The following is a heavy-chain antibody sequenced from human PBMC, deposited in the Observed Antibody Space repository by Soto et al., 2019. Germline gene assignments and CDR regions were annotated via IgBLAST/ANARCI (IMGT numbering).Heavy chain of an antibody. CDR2: ISAYNGNT. D-gene: IGHD3-3*01. V-gene: IGHV1-18*04. CDR1: GYTFTSYG. CDR3: ARALVDFWSGYLDY. Sequence: ASVKVSCEASGYTFTSYGIRWVRQAPGQGLEWMGWISAYNGNTNYAQKLQGRVTMTTDTSTSTAYMELRSLRSDDTAVYYCARALVDFWSGYLDYWGQGTLVTVSS. J-gene: IGHJ4*02.